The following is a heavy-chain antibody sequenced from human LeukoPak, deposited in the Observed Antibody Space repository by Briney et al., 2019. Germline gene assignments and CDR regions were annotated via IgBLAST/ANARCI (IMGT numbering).Heavy chain of an antibody. CDR2: IRYDGTDR. CDR3: AKASGQAGYCSSTSCHYTFDY. Sequence: GGSLILSCAASGFTFSSYGMHWVRQAPGKELEWVAFIRYDGTDRYYADSVKGRFTVSRDNSKNTLYLQMNSLRAEDTTVYYCAKASGQAGYCSSTSCHYTFDYWGQGTLVTVSS. V-gene: IGHV3-30*02. J-gene: IGHJ4*02. D-gene: IGHD2-2*01. CDR1: GFTFSSYG.